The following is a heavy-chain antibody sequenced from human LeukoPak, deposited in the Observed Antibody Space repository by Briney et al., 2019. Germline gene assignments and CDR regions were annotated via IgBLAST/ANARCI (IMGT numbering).Heavy chain of an antibody. CDR3: ARGPPTGPVAVAGYNY. CDR1: GYTFTSYY. J-gene: IGHJ4*02. Sequence: GASVKVSCKASGYTFTSYYMHWVRQAPGQGLEWMGWISAYNGNTNYAQKLQGRVTMTTDTSTSTAYMELRSLRSDDTAVYYCARGPPTGPVAVAGYNYWGQGTLVTVSS. CDR2: ISAYNGNT. V-gene: IGHV1-18*04. D-gene: IGHD6-19*01.